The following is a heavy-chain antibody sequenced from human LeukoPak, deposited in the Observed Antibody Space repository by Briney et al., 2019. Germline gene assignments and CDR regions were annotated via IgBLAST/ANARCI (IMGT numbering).Heavy chain of an antibody. CDR2: INPHSGAT. CDR1: GYGFSDVY. V-gene: IGHV1-2*02. Sequence: ASVKVSCKASGYGFSDVYFNWVRQAPGQGLEWMGWINPHSGATNNAQRLQGRISMDASFDTAYIELSRLTSDDTAVYYCATSSTVTHTRDPWGQGTLVTVSS. D-gene: IGHD1-1*01. J-gene: IGHJ5*02. CDR3: ATSSTVTHTRDP.